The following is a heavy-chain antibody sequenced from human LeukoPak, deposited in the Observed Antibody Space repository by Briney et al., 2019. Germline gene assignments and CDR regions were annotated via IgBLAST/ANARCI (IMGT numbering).Heavy chain of an antibody. CDR3: ARDFKRKEWFGDRNWFDP. D-gene: IGHD3-10*01. CDR1: GGSISSYY. V-gene: IGHV4-4*07. CDR2: IYTSGST. J-gene: IGHJ5*02. Sequence: SETLSLTCTVSGGSISSYYWSWIRQPAGKGLEWIGLIYTSGSTNYNPSLKSRVTMSVDTSKNQFSLKLSSVTAADTAVYYCARDFKRKEWFGDRNWFDPWGQGTLVTVSS.